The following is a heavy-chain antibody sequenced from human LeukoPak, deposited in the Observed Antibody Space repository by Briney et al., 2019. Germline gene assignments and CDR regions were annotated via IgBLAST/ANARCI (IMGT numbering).Heavy chain of an antibody. D-gene: IGHD3-10*01. CDR1: GFTFSSYA. CDR3: ARSYGSGSSYSNWFDP. V-gene: IGHV3-30-3*01. Sequence: GGSLRLSWAASGFTFSSYAMHWVRQAPGKGLEGVAVISYDGSNKYYADSVKGRFTISRDNSKNTLYMQMKSLRAEDTAVYYCARSYGSGSSYSNWFDPWGQGTLVTVSS. CDR2: ISYDGSNK. J-gene: IGHJ5*02.